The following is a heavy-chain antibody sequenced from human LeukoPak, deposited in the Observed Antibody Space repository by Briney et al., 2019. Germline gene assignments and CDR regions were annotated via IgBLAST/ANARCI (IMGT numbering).Heavy chain of an antibody. J-gene: IGHJ3*02. V-gene: IGHV1-18*01. CDR2: ISAYNGNT. D-gene: IGHD6-19*01. CDR3: ARDRYSSGWEAFDI. CDR1: GGTFSSYA. Sequence: ASVKVSCKASGGTFSSYAISWVRQAPGQGLEWMGWISAYNGNTNYAQKLQGRVTMTTDTSTSTAYMELRSLRSDDTAVYYCARDRYSSGWEAFDIWGQGTMVTVSS.